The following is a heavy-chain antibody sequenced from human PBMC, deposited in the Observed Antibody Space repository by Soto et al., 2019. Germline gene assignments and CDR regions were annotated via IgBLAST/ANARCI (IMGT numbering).Heavy chain of an antibody. D-gene: IGHD3-3*01. CDR1: GFTFSSYG. CDR3: AALRFLEWLLDAPNDKYYYYYGMDV. J-gene: IGHJ6*02. CDR2: ISYDGSNK. V-gene: IGHV3-30*03. Sequence: GGSLRLSCAASGFTFSSYGMHWVRQAPGKGLEWVAVISYDGSNKYYADSVKGRFTISRDNSKNTLYLQMNSLRAEDTAVYYCAALRFLEWLLDAPNDKYYYYYGMDVWGQGTTVTVSS.